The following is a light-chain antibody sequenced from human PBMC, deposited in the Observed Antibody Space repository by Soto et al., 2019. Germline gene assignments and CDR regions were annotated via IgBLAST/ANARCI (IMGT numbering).Light chain of an antibody. J-gene: IGKJ2*03. CDR2: AAT. CDR3: QQSYTAPR. V-gene: IGKV1-39*01. CDR1: QSINSW. Sequence: DIQMTQSPSTLSASVGDRVTVTCRASQSINSWLAWYQQKPGKAPKLLIHAATSLQGGVPSRFSGSESGTDFTLTISSLQPEDFATYYCQQSYTAPRFGQGTRLEIK.